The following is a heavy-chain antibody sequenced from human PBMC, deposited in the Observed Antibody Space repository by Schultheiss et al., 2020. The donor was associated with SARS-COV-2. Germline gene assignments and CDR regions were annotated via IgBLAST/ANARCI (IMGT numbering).Heavy chain of an antibody. Sequence: ASVKVSCKASGGVFRNYAISWVRQAPGQGLEWMGWISAYNGNTNYAQKLQGRVTMTTDTSTSTAYMELRSLRSDDTAVYYCARLGSGSSGDYFDYWGQGTLVTVSS. CDR2: ISAYNGNT. V-gene: IGHV1-18*01. J-gene: IGHJ4*02. CDR3: ARLGSGSSGDYFDY. D-gene: IGHD3-10*01. CDR1: GGVFRNYA.